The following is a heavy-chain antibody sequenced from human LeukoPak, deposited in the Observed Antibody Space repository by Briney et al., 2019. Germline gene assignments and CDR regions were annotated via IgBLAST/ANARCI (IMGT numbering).Heavy chain of an antibody. CDR2: ISAYNGNT. D-gene: IGHD3-9*01. Sequence: ASVKVSCKASGYTFTSYGISWVRQAPGQGLEWMGWISAYNGNTNYAQKLQGRVTMTTDTSTSTAYMELRSLRSDDTAVYYCARAGLLRYFDWSGHFDYWGQGTLVTVSS. CDR3: ARAGLLRYFDWSGHFDY. J-gene: IGHJ4*02. V-gene: IGHV1-18*01. CDR1: GYTFTSYG.